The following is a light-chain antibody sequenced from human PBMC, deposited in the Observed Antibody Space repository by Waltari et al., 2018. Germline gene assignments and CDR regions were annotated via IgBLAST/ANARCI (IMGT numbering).Light chain of an antibody. CDR3: HQYYTTPYT. Sequence: DIVMTQSPDSLAVSLGDRATTTCKSSQTFLYSSTNKNYLAWYQQKPGQPPKLLILWASTRESWVPDRFSGSGSGTDFTLTVSSLQAEDVAVYYCHQYYTTPYTFGQGTKLEIK. V-gene: IGKV4-1*01. CDR1: QTFLYSSTNKNY. J-gene: IGKJ2*01. CDR2: WAS.